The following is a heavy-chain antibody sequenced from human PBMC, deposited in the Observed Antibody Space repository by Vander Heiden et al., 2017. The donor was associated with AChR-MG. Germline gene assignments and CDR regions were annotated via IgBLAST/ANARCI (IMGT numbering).Heavy chain of an antibody. CDR3: AKDGGFYGDYEEVYFDY. CDR1: GFTFSSYG. J-gene: IGHJ4*02. V-gene: IGHV3-30*18. D-gene: IGHD4-17*01. CDR2: ISYDGSNK. Sequence: QVQLVESGGGVVQPGRSLRLSCAASGFTFSSYGMHWVRQAPGKGLEWVAVISYDGSNKYYADSVKGRFTISRDNSKNTLYLQMNSLRAEDTAVYYCAKDGGFYGDYEEVYFDYWGQGTLVTVSS.